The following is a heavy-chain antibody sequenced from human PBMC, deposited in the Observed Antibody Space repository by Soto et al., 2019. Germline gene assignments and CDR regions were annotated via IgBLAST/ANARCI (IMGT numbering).Heavy chain of an antibody. CDR1: GYSFPNYW. CDR3: ARLQAAAGDKDLTFDY. Sequence: GESLKISCKGSGYSFPNYWIGWVRQMPGKGLEWMGIIYPGDSDTRYSPSFQGQVTISADKSISTAYLQWSSLKASDTAIYYCARLQAAAGDKDLTFDYWGQGTLVTVSS. J-gene: IGHJ4*02. D-gene: IGHD6-13*01. CDR2: IYPGDSDT. V-gene: IGHV5-51*01.